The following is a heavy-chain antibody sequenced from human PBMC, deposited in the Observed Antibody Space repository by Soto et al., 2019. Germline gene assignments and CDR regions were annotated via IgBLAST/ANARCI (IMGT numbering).Heavy chain of an antibody. CDR2: IWYDGSNK. CDR1: GFTFSSYG. V-gene: IGHV3-33*01. CDR3: ARWGFGEFPSGDDAFDI. D-gene: IGHD3-10*01. Sequence: QVQLVESGGGVVQPGRSLRLSCAASGFTFSSYGMHWVRQAPGKGLEWVAVIWYDGSNKYYADSVKGRFTISRDNSKNTLDLQMNSLRAEDTAVYYCARWGFGEFPSGDDAFDIWGQGTMVTVSS. J-gene: IGHJ3*02.